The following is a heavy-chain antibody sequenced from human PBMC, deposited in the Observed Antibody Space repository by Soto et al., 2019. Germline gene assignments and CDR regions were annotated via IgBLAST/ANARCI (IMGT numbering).Heavy chain of an antibody. Sequence: QVQLVESGGGVVQPGRSLRLSCAASGFTFSNYGMHWVRQGPGKGLEWVAVIWYDGSNEYYGDSVKGRFTIFRDNSKNMLYLQMNSLRAEDTGIYYCTNNFDYWGQGTLVNVSS. CDR2: IWYDGSNE. J-gene: IGHJ4*02. CDR1: GFTFSNYG. V-gene: IGHV3-33*06. CDR3: TNNFDY.